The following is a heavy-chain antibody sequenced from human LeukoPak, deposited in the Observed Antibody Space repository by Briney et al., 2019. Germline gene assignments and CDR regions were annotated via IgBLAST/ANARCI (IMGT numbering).Heavy chain of an antibody. CDR2: VNHSGST. J-gene: IGHJ1*01. CDR1: GGSFSGYY. V-gene: IGHV4-34*01. Sequence: PSETLSLTCAVYGGSFSGYYWSWIRQPPGKGMEWIGEVNHSGSTNYNPSLNSRVTISVDTSENQFSLKLSSVTAADTAVYYCARHLRSDSFQHWGQGTLVTVSS. CDR3: ARHLRSDSFQH.